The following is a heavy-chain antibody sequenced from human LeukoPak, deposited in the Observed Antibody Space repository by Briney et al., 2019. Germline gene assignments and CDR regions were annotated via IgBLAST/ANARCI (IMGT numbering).Heavy chain of an antibody. Sequence: GGSLRLSCAASGFTFSDSYMSWIRQAPGKGLEWIAYISYSANIISYADSVKGRFTISRDNAKNSLYLQMNSLRAEDTAVYYCASYSSGCHWGQGTLVTVSS. J-gene: IGHJ4*02. CDR2: ISYSANII. D-gene: IGHD6-19*01. V-gene: IGHV3-11*01. CDR3: ASYSSGCH. CDR1: GFTFSDSY.